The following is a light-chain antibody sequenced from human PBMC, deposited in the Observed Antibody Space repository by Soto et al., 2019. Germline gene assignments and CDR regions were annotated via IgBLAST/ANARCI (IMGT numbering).Light chain of an antibody. J-gene: IGKJ4*01. V-gene: IGKV3-20*01. CDR2: GAS. CDR1: QSVSSSY. CDR3: QQYGSSPPET. Sequence: EIVLTQSPGTLSLSPGERATLSCRASQSVSSSYLAWYQQKPGQAPRLLIYGASSRATGIPDRFSGSGSGTDFSLTISRLEPEDFAVDSCQQYGSSPPETFGGGTKVEIK.